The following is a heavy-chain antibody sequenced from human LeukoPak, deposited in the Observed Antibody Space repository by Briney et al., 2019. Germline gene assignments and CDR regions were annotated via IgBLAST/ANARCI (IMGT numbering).Heavy chain of an antibody. CDR3: ARHYCSGGSCYLGFDY. J-gene: IGHJ4*02. V-gene: IGHV4-59*01. D-gene: IGHD2-15*01. Sequence: SETLSLTCTLSGGSISTYYWSWIRQPPGKGLEWIGYYSGNTNDNPSLKSRVTISADTSKNQSSLKLSSVTAVDAGLYYCARHYCSGGSCYLGFDYWGQGNLVTVSS. CDR2: YSGNT. CDR1: GGSISTYY.